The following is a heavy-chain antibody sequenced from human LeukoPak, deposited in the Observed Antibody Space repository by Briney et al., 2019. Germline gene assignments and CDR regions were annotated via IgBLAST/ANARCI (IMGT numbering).Heavy chain of an antibody. CDR3: ARGAGGRFDY. J-gene: IGHJ4*02. D-gene: IGHD4-23*01. CDR1: GGSFSGYY. V-gene: IGHV4-34*01. CDR2: INHSGST. Sequence: SETLSLTCAVYGGSFSGYYWSWIRQPPGKGLEWIGEINHSGSTNYNPFLKSRVTISVDTSKNQFSLKLSSVTAADTAVYYCARGAGGRFDYWGQGTLVTVSS.